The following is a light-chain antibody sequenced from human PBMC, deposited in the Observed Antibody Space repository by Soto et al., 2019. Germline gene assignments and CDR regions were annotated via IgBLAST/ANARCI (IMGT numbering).Light chain of an antibody. V-gene: IGKV3-15*01. Sequence: EIVLTHSQATLSLSPGERATLSCSASESVSTFLAWYQQKPGQAPRLLISGASTGATGIPARFSGSGSGTEFTLTISSLQSEDFAVYYCQQYNNWPRTFGQGTKVDIK. CDR2: GAS. CDR3: QQYNNWPRT. J-gene: IGKJ1*01. CDR1: ESVSTF.